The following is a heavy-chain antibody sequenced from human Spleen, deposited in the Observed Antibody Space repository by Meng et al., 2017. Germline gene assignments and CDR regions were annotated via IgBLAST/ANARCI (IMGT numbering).Heavy chain of an antibody. J-gene: IGHJ4*02. Sequence: GGSLRLSCAASGFSFSRYSMNWVRQAPGKGLEWVSCISSSSSYIYYADSVKGRFTISRDNSKNTLYLQMDSLRTDDTGVYYCARETEGVQTAMVGYWGQGTLVTVSS. CDR2: ISSSSSYI. CDR1: GFSFSRYS. CDR3: ARETEGVQTAMVGY. D-gene: IGHD5-18*01. V-gene: IGHV3-21*01.